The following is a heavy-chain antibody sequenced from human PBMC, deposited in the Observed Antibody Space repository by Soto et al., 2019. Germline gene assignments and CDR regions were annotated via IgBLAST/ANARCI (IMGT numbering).Heavy chain of an antibody. J-gene: IGHJ4*02. Sequence: DVQLLESGGGLEQPGGSLRLSCAASGFRFSKYDMSWVRQAPGKGLAWVSVINTSGGSTYYADSVKGRFTISRDKSKDTLYLQMNSLRVEDTAVDYCAKGGWLDDWGQGTLVTVSS. V-gene: IGHV3-23*01. CDR3: AKGGWLDD. CDR2: INTSGGST. D-gene: IGHD6-19*01. CDR1: GFRFSKYD.